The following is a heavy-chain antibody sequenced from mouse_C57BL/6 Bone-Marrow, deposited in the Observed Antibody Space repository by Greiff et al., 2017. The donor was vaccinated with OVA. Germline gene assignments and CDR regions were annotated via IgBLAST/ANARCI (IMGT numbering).Heavy chain of an antibody. Sequence: QVQLQQPGAELVKPGASVKVSCKASGSTFTSYWMHWVKQRPGQGLEWLGRIHPSDSDTNYNQKFKGKATLTVDKSSSTAYMQRSSLTSEDSAVYYCAIGGLGSSGFAYWGQGTLVTVSA. CDR2: IHPSDSDT. V-gene: IGHV1-74*01. D-gene: IGHD1-1*01. J-gene: IGHJ3*01. CDR3: AIGGLGSSGFAY. CDR1: GSTFTSYW.